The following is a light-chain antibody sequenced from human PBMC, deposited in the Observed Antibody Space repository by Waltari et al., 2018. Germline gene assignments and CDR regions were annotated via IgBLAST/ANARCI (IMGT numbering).Light chain of an antibody. CDR3: QQSYSIPYT. V-gene: IGKV1-39*01. J-gene: IGKJ2*01. CDR1: ETVSSY. Sequence: IQLTQSPSSLSASVGDRVTITCRASETVSSYLNWYQQSPGKAPKLLIYAASSLRSGVPSRFSGRRSGSDFTLTVSSLQPEDFATYYCQQSYSIPYTFGQGTRLDLK. CDR2: AAS.